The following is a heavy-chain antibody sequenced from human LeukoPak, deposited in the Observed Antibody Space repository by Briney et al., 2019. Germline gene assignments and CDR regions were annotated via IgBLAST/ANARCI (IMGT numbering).Heavy chain of an antibody. CDR1: GGSFRGYY. J-gene: IGHJ4*02. CDR3: ARVGSVEAAMVEDY. V-gene: IGHV4-34*01. CDR2: INHGGSP. D-gene: IGHD5-18*01. Sequence: SETLSLTCAVYGGSFRGYYWSWIRQPPGKGLEWIGEINHGGSPNYNPSLKSRVTISVDTSKNQFSLKVRSVTAADTAVYYCARVGSVEAAMVEDYWGQGTLVTVSS.